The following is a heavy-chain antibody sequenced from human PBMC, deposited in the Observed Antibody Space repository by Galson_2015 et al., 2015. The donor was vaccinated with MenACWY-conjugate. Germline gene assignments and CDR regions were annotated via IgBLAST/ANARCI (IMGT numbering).Heavy chain of an antibody. V-gene: IGHV3-23*01. D-gene: IGHD5-24*01. Sequence: STYYADSVKGRFTISRDNSKNTLYLQMNSLRAEDTAVYYCAKEVVEKQSYYYGMDVWGQGTTVTVSS. CDR2: ST. CDR3: AKEVVEKQSYYYGMDV. J-gene: IGHJ6*02.